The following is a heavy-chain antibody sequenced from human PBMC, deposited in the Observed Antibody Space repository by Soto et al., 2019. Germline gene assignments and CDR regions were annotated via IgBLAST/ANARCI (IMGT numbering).Heavy chain of an antibody. CDR1: GFTFSTYA. V-gene: IGHV3-30-3*01. Sequence: QEKLVQSGGGVVQPGKSPRLSCAASGFTFSTYAMHWVRLAPGKGLEWVAVVSYDGDKKYYGDSVRGRFTISRDNSKNALFLQMNGLTTEDTAVYYCARGVGSYSYYYSGMDVWGQGTAVTVSS. D-gene: IGHD1-26*01. CDR3: ARGVGSYSYYYSGMDV. J-gene: IGHJ6*02. CDR2: VSYDGDKK.